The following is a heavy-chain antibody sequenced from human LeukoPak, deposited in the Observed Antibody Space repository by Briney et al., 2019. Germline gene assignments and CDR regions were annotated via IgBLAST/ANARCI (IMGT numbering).Heavy chain of an antibody. V-gene: IGHV1-2*02. CDR1: GYTFTGYY. Sequence: GASVKVSCKASGYTFTGYYMHWVRQAPGQGLEWMGWINPNSGGTNYAQKFQGRVTMTRDTSISTAYMELSRLRSDDTAVYYCASLPGYCSSTSCYRPFDYWGQGTLVTVSS. CDR2: INPNSGGT. D-gene: IGHD2-2*01. CDR3: ASLPGYCSSTSCYRPFDY. J-gene: IGHJ4*02.